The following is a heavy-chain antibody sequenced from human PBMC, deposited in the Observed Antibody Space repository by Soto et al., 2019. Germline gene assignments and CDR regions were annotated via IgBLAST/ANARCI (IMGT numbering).Heavy chain of an antibody. CDR2: IYYSGST. CDR1: GGSISSGGYY. CDR3: AREVGGYDYGDYFDY. Sequence: QVQLQESGPGLVKPSQTLSLTCTVSGGSISSGGYYWSWIRQHPGKGLEWIGYIYYSGSTYYNPSRKGRVTISVDTSENHFAQKLSYVTAADTAVYYCAREVGGYDYGDYFDYWGQGTLVTVSS. J-gene: IGHJ4*02. V-gene: IGHV4-31*03. D-gene: IGHD4-17*01.